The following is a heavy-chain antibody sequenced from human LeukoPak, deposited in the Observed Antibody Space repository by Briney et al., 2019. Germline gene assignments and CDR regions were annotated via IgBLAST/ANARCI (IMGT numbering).Heavy chain of an antibody. CDR1: GFTFSSYG. V-gene: IGHV3-30*03. J-gene: IGHJ4*02. CDR3: ARITSTAATGD. CDR2: ISYDGSNK. D-gene: IGHD1-20*01. Sequence: GGSLRLSCAASGFTFSSYGMHWVRQAPGKGLEWVAVISYDGSNKYYADSVKGRFTMSRDNSKNTLFLQMSSLRAEDTAVYYCARITSTAATGDWGQGTLVTVSS.